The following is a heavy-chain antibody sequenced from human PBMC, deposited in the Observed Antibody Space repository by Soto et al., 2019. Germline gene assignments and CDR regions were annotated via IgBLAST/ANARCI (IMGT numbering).Heavy chain of an antibody. D-gene: IGHD4-17*01. V-gene: IGHV3-33*01. CDR2: IWYDGSNK. CDR1: GFTFSSYG. Sequence: GGSLRLSCAASGFTFSSYGMHWVRQAPGKGLEWVAVIWYDGSNKYYADSVKGRFTISRDNSKNTLYLQMNSLRAEDTAVYYCARDRTGDYANDYWGQGTLVTVSS. CDR3: ARDRTGDYANDY. J-gene: IGHJ4*02.